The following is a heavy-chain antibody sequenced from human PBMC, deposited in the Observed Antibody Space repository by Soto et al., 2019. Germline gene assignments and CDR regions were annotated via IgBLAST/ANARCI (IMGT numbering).Heavy chain of an antibody. D-gene: IGHD3-22*01. Sequence: PGGSLRLSCAASGLSIGSSAMNWVRQAPGKGLEWVSYISSSSSTIYYADSVKGRFTISRDNAKNSLYLQMNSLRDEDTAVYYCARDAPDRADDSSGYWTFDYWGQGTLVTVSS. CDR2: ISSSSSTI. CDR1: GLSIGSSA. J-gene: IGHJ4*02. V-gene: IGHV3-48*02. CDR3: ARDAPDRADDSSGYWTFDY.